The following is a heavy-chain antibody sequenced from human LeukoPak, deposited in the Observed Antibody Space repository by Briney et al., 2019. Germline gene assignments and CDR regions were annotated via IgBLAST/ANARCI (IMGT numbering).Heavy chain of an antibody. CDR1: GGSISSGSYY. D-gene: IGHD6-19*01. Sequence: PSETLSLTCTVSGGSISSGSYYWSWIRQPAGKGLEWIGRIYTSGSTNYNPSLKSRVTISVDTSKNQFSLKLSSVTAADTAVYYCARRIAVAAINWFDPWGQGTLVTVSS. CDR2: IYTSGST. V-gene: IGHV4-61*02. J-gene: IGHJ5*02. CDR3: ARRIAVAAINWFDP.